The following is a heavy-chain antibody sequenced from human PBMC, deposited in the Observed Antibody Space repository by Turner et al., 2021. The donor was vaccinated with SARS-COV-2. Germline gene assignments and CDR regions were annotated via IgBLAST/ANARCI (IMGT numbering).Heavy chain of an antibody. CDR3: ARDHRPVVVPAAKRAGSNYYGMDV. CDR1: GITFCSHS. J-gene: IGHJ6*02. D-gene: IGHD2-2*01. V-gene: IGHV3-21*01. CDR2: ISSSSSYK. Sequence: EVQLVEPGGGLVKPGASFRTYCAASGITFCSHSMYWVRQAPGKGLEWVSSISSSSSYKNYADSVKGRFTISRDNAKNSLYLQMNSLRAEDTAVYYCARDHRPVVVPAAKRAGSNYYGMDVWGQGTTVTVSS.